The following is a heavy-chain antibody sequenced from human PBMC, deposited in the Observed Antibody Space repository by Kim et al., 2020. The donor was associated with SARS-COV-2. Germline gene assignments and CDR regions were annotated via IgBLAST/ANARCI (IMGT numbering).Heavy chain of an antibody. CDR3: AKEGPYSSMWDYFDY. D-gene: IGHD6-13*01. J-gene: IGHJ4*02. Sequence: DSVKGRFTISWDNSKNTLYLQMHSLSAEDTAVYYCAKEGPYSSMWDYFDYWGQGTLVTVSS. V-gene: IGHV3-23*01.